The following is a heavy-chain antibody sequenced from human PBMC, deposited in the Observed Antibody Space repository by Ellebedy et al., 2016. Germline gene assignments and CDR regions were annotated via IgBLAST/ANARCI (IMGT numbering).Heavy chain of an antibody. CDR1: GLTFKSYA. CDR3: AKGPNHLVVVSGIFDS. J-gene: IGHJ5*01. Sequence: GGSLRLXXAAAGLTFKSYAMTWVRQAPGKGLEWVSTISGSGGTINYADSVKGRFTISRDNSMNTLSLLLDSLRAEDTAVYYCAKGPNHLVVVSGIFDSWGQGTLVTVSS. D-gene: IGHD2-21*01. CDR2: ISGSGGTI. V-gene: IGHV3-23*01.